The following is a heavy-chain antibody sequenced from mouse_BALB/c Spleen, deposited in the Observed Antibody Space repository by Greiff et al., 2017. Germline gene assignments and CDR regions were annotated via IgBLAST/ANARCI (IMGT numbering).Heavy chain of an antibody. Sequence: EVQLQESGGGLVQPGGSRKLSCAASGFTFSSFGMHWVRQAPEKGLEWVAYISSGSSTIYYADTVKGRFTISRDNPKNTLFLQMTSLRSEDTAMYYCARSGYGSAWFAYWGQGTLVTVSA. J-gene: IGHJ3*01. V-gene: IGHV5-17*02. CDR2: ISSGSSTI. CDR3: ARSGYGSAWFAY. D-gene: IGHD3-1*01. CDR1: GFTFSSFG.